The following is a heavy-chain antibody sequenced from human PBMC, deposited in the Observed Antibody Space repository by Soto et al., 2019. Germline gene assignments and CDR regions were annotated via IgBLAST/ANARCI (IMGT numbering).Heavy chain of an antibody. J-gene: IGHJ4*02. D-gene: IGHD3-22*01. CDR2: IYYSGST. Sequence: SGTLSLTCTVSGGSISSYYWSWIRQPPGKGLEWIGYIYYSGSTNYNPSLKSRVTISVDTSKNQFYMELSSLRSEDTAVYYCAISGHYYLHCRYWRQGTLVTVSS. V-gene: IGHV4-59*01. CDR1: GGSISSYY. CDR3: AISGHYYLHCRY.